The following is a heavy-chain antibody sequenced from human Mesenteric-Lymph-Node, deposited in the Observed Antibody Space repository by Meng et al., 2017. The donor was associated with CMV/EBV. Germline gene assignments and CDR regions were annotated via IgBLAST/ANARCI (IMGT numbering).Heavy chain of an antibody. D-gene: IGHD2-2*01. CDR1: GFTFSSFW. V-gene: IGHV3-7*01. J-gene: IGHJ4*02. Sequence: GGSLRLSCAASGFTFSSFWMTWLRQAPGKGQEWVANIKQDGSEKKYVDSLRGRFTISRDNAKNSLYLQMDSLRAEDTGVYYCARTSSTTCYDYWGQGTLVTVSS. CDR2: IKQDGSEK. CDR3: ARTSSTTCYDY.